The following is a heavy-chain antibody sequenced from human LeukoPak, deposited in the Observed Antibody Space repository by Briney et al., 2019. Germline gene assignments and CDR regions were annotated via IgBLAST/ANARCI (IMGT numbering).Heavy chain of an antibody. J-gene: IGHJ4*02. D-gene: IGHD1-26*01. CDR3: AKSGSGKYFFYFDY. CDR2: ISGSDDST. Sequence: GGSLRLSCAASRFTFRNYAMSWVRQAPGKGLEWVSVISGSDDSTNFPDSVKGRFTISRDNSKNTLYLQMNSLRAEDTAVYYCAKSGSGKYFFYFDYWGQGTLVTVSS. V-gene: IGHV3-23*01. CDR1: RFTFRNYA.